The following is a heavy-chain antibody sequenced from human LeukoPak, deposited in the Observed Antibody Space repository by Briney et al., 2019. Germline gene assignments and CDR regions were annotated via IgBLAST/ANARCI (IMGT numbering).Heavy chain of an antibody. J-gene: IGHJ4*02. D-gene: IGHD3-9*01. Sequence: GGSLRLSCAAFGFTFDSYSMTWVRQAPGKGLEWISSITTKSDYTYYTDSVEGRFTISRDDAKNSLFLQMNSLRVEDTAIYYCARGGTGSENDYWGQGILVTVSS. CDR3: ARGGTGSENDY. CDR1: GFTFDSYS. CDR2: ITTKSDYT. V-gene: IGHV3-21*01.